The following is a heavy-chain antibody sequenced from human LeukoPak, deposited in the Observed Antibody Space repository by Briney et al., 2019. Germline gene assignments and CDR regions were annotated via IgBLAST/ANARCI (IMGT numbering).Heavy chain of an antibody. CDR1: GGSISSYY. Sequence: PSETLSLTCTVSGGSISSYYWSWIRQPPGKGLEWIGYIYYSGSTNYNPSLKSRVTISVDTSKNQFSLKLSSVTAADTAVYYCARVIWGAVDYWGRGTLVTVSS. CDR3: ARVIWGAVDY. V-gene: IGHV4-59*01. D-gene: IGHD3-16*01. J-gene: IGHJ4*02. CDR2: IYYSGST.